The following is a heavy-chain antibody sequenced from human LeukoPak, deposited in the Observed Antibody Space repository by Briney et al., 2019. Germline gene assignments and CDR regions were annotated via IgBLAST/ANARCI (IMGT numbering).Heavy chain of an antibody. D-gene: IGHD1-26*01. Sequence: SETLSLTCTVSGYSISSGYYWGWIRQPPGKGLEWIGTIYHSGSTYYNPSLKSRLTISVDTSKNQFSLKLSSVTAADTALYYCARVGGGELPTRELDYWGQGTLVTVSS. J-gene: IGHJ4*02. CDR3: ARVGGGELPTRELDY. CDR1: GYSISSGYY. V-gene: IGHV4-38-2*02. CDR2: IYHSGST.